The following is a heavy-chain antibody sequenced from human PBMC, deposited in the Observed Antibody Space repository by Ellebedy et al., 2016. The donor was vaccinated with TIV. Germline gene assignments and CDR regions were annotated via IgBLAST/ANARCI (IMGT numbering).Heavy chain of an antibody. V-gene: IGHV3-74*01. Sequence: PGGSLRLSCAASGFTFTQYWLHWVRQAPGKGPVWVSRINSDGSSTTYADSAKGRFTISRDNSRSTLYLQMNSLRAEDTAVYYCVKGDSVYYYMDVWGKGTTVTVSS. CDR2: INSDGSST. CDR1: GFTFTQYW. D-gene: IGHD2-15*01. J-gene: IGHJ6*03. CDR3: VKGDSVYYYMDV.